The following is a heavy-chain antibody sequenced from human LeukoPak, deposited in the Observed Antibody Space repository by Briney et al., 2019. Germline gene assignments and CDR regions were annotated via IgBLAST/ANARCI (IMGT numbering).Heavy chain of an antibody. V-gene: IGHV1-18*01. J-gene: IGHJ4*02. Sequence: ASVKVSCKASGYTFTSYGISWVRQAPGQGLEWMGWISAYNGNTNYAQKLQGRVTMTTDTSTSTAYMELRSLRFDDTAVYYCAREASPLYYFDYWGQGTLVTVSS. CDR1: GYTFTSYG. CDR2: ISAYNGNT. CDR3: AREASPLYYFDY.